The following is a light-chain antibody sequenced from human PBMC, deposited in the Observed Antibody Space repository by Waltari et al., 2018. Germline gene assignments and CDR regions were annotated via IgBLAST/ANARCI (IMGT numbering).Light chain of an antibody. Sequence: QSALTQPASVSGSPGQSIPISCPGTSSDVGGYNYVSWYQQHPGKAPKLMIYEVSNRPSGFSNRFSGSKSGNTASLTISGLQAEDEADYYCSSYTSSSTPVVFGGGTKLTVL. CDR2: EVS. V-gene: IGLV2-14*01. CDR1: SSDVGGYNY. CDR3: SSYTSSSTPVV. J-gene: IGLJ2*01.